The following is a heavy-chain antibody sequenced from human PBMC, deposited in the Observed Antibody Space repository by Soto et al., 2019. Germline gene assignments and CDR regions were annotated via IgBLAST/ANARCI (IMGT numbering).Heavy chain of an antibody. Sequence: QVQLQESGPGLVKPSPTLSLSSSISGGSITSANYYWTWIRLFPGKGLEWMGYIYSSGTTHYNPSLKSRATISLDTTNTQFSLEVKSATAADTAVYYCARMGLHLGELSRNWFDPWGQGSLVTVSS. D-gene: IGHD3-16*02. CDR2: IYSSGTT. CDR1: GGSITSANYY. V-gene: IGHV4-31*03. J-gene: IGHJ5*02. CDR3: ARMGLHLGELSRNWFDP.